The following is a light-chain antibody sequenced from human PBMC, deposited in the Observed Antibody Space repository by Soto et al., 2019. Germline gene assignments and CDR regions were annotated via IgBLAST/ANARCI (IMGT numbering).Light chain of an antibody. V-gene: IGKV4-1*01. Sequence: DIVMTQSPDSLAVSLGERATIHCKSSQSAFYSSSNKNFLAWYQQKPGQPPKLLIYWASLRESGVPDRFSGSGSGTDFTLTISSLQAGDVAVYYCQQYYSTPTFGGGTKVEIK. CDR3: QQYYSTPT. CDR2: WAS. J-gene: IGKJ4*01. CDR1: QSAFYSSSNKNF.